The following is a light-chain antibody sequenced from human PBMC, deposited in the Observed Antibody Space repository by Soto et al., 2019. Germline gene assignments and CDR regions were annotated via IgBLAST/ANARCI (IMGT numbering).Light chain of an antibody. CDR1: SSDVGSYNL. V-gene: IGLV2-23*02. CDR3: CSYAGSSTFWV. J-gene: IGLJ3*02. CDR2: EVS. Sequence: QSALTQPASVSGSPGQSITISCTGTSSDVGSYNLVSWYQQHPGKAPKLMIYEVSKRPSGVSNRFSGSKSGNTASLTISGLQAEYEADYYCCSYAGSSTFWVFGGGTKLTVL.